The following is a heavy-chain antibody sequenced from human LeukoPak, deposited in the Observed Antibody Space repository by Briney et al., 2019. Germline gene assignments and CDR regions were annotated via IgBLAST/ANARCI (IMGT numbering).Heavy chain of an antibody. Sequence: PGGSLRLSCAASGFTFSSYAMSWVRQAPGKGLEWVSTISGSGGSTYYADSVKGLFTISRDNSKNTLYLQMNSLRAEDTAVYYCAKSRYYDSSGPALWGQGTLVTVSS. V-gene: IGHV3-23*01. CDR3: AKSRYYDSSGPAL. CDR1: GFTFSSYA. J-gene: IGHJ4*02. CDR2: ISGSGGST. D-gene: IGHD3-22*01.